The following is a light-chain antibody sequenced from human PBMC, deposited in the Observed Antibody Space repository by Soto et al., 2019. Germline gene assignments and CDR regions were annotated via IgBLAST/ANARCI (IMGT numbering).Light chain of an antibody. V-gene: IGLV3-21*02. CDR1: NIGSKS. CDR3: QVWDFTNDS. CDR2: DDR. J-gene: IGLJ1*01. Sequence: SYELTQPPSVSVAPGQTARITCGGNNIGSKSVHWYQQKPGQAPVLVVYDDRDRPSGIPERFSGSNSGNTATLTISRVEVGDEADYYCQVWDFTNDSFGTGTKVTV.